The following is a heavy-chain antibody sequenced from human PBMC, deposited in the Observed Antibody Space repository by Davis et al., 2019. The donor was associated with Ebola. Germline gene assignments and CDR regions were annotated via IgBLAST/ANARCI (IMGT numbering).Heavy chain of an antibody. D-gene: IGHD3-22*01. CDR2: IYYSGST. J-gene: IGHJ5*02. CDR1: GGSISSSSYY. Sequence: GSLRLSCTVSGGSISSSSYYWGWIRQPPGKGLEWIGSIYYSGSTYYNPSLKSRVTISVDTSKNQFSLKLSSVTAADTAVYYCASPRGYYYDSSGYYSVGNWFDPWGQGTLVTVSS. CDR3: ASPRGYYYDSSGYYSVGNWFDP. V-gene: IGHV4-39*01.